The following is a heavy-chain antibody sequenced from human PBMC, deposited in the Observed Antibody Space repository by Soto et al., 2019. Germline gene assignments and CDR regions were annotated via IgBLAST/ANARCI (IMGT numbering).Heavy chain of an antibody. J-gene: IGHJ6*02. CDR1: GFTFSSYD. V-gene: IGHV3-13*01. Sequence: GGSLRLSCAASGFTFSSYDMHWVRQATGKGLEWVSAIGTAGDTYYPGSVKGRFTISRENAKNSLYLQMNSLRAEDTAVYYCARAHGDWSGYGVYYYGMDVWGQGTTVTVSS. CDR3: ARAHGDWSGYGVYYYGMDV. CDR2: IGTAGDT. D-gene: IGHD3-3*01.